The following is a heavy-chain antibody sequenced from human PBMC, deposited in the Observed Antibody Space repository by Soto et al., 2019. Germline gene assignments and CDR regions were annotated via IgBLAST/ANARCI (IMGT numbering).Heavy chain of an antibody. D-gene: IGHD3-22*01. CDR3: AKKAYYYDSSSPLGPPDY. Sequence: PSETLSLTCAVSGGSISSSNWWSWVRQPPGKGLEWIGEIYHSGSTNYNPSLKSRVTISVDKSKNQFSLKLSSVTAADTAVYYCAKKAYYYDSSSPLGPPDYWGQGTLVTV. J-gene: IGHJ4*02. CDR1: GGSISSSNW. CDR2: IYHSGST. V-gene: IGHV4-4*02.